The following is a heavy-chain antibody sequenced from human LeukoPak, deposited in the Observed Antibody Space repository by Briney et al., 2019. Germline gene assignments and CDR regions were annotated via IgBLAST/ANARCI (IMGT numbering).Heavy chain of an antibody. V-gene: IGHV3-23*01. CDR2: ISDSGGST. CDR3: AKVGAARSYYYHYYMDV. D-gene: IGHD6-6*01. Sequence: KPGGSLRLSCAASGFTFSSYAMSWVRQAPGKGLEWVSVISDSGGSTYYADSVKGRFTISRDNSKNTLYLQMNSLRAEDTAVYYCAKVGAARSYYYHYYMDVWGKGTTVTVSS. CDR1: GFTFSSYA. J-gene: IGHJ6*03.